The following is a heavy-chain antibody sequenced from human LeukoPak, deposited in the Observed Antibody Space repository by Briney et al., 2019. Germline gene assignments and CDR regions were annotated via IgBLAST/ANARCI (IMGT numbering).Heavy chain of an antibody. CDR1: GYTFTSYY. Sequence: ASVKVSCKASGYTFTSYYIYWVRQAPGQGLEWMGIINPSRGSTNYAQRFQDRVTMTRDMSTSTVYMELSSLRSEDTAIYYCARGGHVRVYDNSAYYGHEWGQGTLVTVSS. D-gene: IGHD3-22*01. CDR2: INPSRGST. J-gene: IGHJ4*02. CDR3: ARGGHVRVYDNSAYYGHE. V-gene: IGHV1-46*01.